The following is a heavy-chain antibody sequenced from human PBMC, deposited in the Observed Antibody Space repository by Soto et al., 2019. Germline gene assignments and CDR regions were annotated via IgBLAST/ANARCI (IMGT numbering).Heavy chain of an antibody. Sequence: QVHLVESGGGLVKPGGSLRLSCATSGFPVSDYYMSWIRQAPGKGLEWISHISPKSTYTNYADSVKGRFTISRDNTKSSLFLQMNSLGVEDTAVYYCARGGGGGLFEHWGQGVLVTVSS. J-gene: IGHJ4*02. CDR3: ARGGGGGLFEH. D-gene: IGHD2-21*01. V-gene: IGHV3-11*06. CDR1: GFPVSDYY. CDR2: ISPKSTYT.